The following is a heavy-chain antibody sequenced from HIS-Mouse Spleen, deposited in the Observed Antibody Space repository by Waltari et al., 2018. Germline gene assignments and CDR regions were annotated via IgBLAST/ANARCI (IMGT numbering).Heavy chain of an antibody. V-gene: IGHV4-34*01. CDR1: GGSFSGYY. D-gene: IGHD1-26*01. Sequence: QVQLQQWGAGLLKPSETLSLTCAVYGGSFSGYYWSWIRQPPGKGLEWIGEINHSGSTNSDPSLKSRVTISVDTSKNRFALKLSSVTAADTAVYYCARGALRGSYYWGEYFQHWGQGTLVTVSS. CDR3: ARGALRGSYYWGEYFQH. J-gene: IGHJ1*01. CDR2: INHSGST.